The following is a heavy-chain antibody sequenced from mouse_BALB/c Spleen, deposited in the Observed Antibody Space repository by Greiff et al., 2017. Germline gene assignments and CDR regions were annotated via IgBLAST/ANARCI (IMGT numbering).Heavy chain of an antibody. CDR3: ARELGLDY. CDR1: GYSITSGYY. J-gene: IGHJ2*01. V-gene: IGHV3-6*02. D-gene: IGHD3-1*01. Sequence: EVKLQQSGPGLVKPSQSLSLTCSVTGYSITSGYYWNWIRQFPGNKLEWMGYISYDGSNNYNPSLKNRISITRDTSKNQFFLKLNSVTTEDTATYYCARELGLDYWGQGTTLTVSS. CDR2: ISYDGSN.